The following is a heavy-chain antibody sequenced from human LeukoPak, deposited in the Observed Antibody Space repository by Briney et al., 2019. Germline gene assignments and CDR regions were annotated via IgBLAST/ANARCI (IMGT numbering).Heavy chain of an antibody. CDR3: ARAGYGFFDY. V-gene: IGHV3-30*04. CDR2: ISYDGSNK. J-gene: IGHJ4*02. CDR1: GFTFSSYA. Sequence: GGSLRLSCAASGFTFSSYAMHWVRQAPGKGLEWVAVISYDGSNKYYADSVKGRFTISRDNAKNSLYLQMNSLRAEDTAVYYCARAGYGFFDYWGQGTLVTVSS. D-gene: IGHD5-18*01.